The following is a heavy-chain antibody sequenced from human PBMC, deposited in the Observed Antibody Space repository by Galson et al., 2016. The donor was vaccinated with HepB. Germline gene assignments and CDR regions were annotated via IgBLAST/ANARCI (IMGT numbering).Heavy chain of an antibody. CDR2: IYSSGST. CDR1: GGSVNSATYY. D-gene: IGHD3-10*01. CDR3: ARDRNIGYYYYYGMDV. V-gene: IGHV4-61*01. Sequence: SETLSLTCTVSGGSVNSATYYWSWIRQPPGKGLEWIGYIYSSGSTNYNPSLNRRVTISVDTSKNKFSLTLRSVTAADTAVYYCARDRNIGYYYYYGMDVWGQGTTVTVSS. J-gene: IGHJ6*02.